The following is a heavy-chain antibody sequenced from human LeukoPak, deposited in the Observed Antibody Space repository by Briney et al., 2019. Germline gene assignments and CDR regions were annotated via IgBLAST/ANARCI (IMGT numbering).Heavy chain of an antibody. CDR1: GYTFTAYY. CDR2: INPNSGDT. D-gene: IGHD6-13*01. CDR3: ASHLSSWFTFFQH. Sequence: ASVKVSCKASGYTFTAYYIHWVRQAPGQGLEWMGWINPNSGDTNSAQKFQGRVTMTRDPSINTAYMGLSRLRSEDTAVYYCASHLSSWFTFFQHWGQGTLVTVSS. J-gene: IGHJ1*01. V-gene: IGHV1-2*02.